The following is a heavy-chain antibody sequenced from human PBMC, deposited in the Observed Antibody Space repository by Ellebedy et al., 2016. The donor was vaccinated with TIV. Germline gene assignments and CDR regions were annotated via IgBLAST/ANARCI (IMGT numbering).Heavy chain of an antibody. CDR2: IYYSGST. Sequence: SETLSLTCTVSGGSISSGGYYWSWIRQHPGKGLEWIGYIYYSGSTYYNPSLKSRVTISVDTSKNQFSLKLSSVTAADTAVYYCAREMGRWGRRAFDYWGQGTPVTVSS. CDR3: AREMGRWGRRAFDY. CDR1: GGSISSGGYY. D-gene: IGHD7-27*01. J-gene: IGHJ4*02. V-gene: IGHV4-31*03.